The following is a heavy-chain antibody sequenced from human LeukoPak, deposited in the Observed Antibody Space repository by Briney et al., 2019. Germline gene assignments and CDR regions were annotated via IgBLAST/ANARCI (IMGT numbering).Heavy chain of an antibody. V-gene: IGHV4-61*02. CDR1: GGSISSGSYY. Sequence: PSETLSLTCTVSGGSISSGSYYWSWIRQPAGKGLEWIGRIYTSGSTNYNPSLKSRVTISVDTSKNQFSLKLSSVTAADTAVYYCARGVDYDSSGRALNYWGQGTLVTVSS. J-gene: IGHJ4*02. CDR2: IYTSGST. CDR3: ARGVDYDSSGRALNY. D-gene: IGHD3-22*01.